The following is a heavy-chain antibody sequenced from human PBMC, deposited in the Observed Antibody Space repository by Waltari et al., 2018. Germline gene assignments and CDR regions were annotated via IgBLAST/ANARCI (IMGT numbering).Heavy chain of an antibody. CDR3: ARNLTDYYGMDV. Sequence: QVQLVQSGAEVQKPGASVKVSCKASGYTFPSYAMHWVRQAPGQRLEWMGWINAGNGNTKYSQKFQGRVTITRDTSASTAYMELSSLRSEDTAVYYCARNLTDYYGMDVWGQGTTVTVSS. CDR1: GYTFPSYA. J-gene: IGHJ6*02. CDR2: INAGNGNT. V-gene: IGHV1-3*01.